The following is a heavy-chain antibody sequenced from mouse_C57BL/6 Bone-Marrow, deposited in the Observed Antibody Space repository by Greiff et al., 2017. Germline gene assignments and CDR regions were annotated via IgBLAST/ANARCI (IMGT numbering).Heavy chain of an antibody. V-gene: IGHV1-64*01. CDR2: IHPNSGST. Sequence: VQLQQPGAELVKPGASVKLSCKASGYTFTSYWMHWVKQRPGQGLEWIGMIHPNSGSTNYNEKFKSKATLTGDKSTSTAYMQLSSLTSEDSAVYYCARRLIITEGYFDYWGQGTTLTVSS. CDR1: GYTFTSYW. J-gene: IGHJ2*01. CDR3: ARRLIITEGYFDY. D-gene: IGHD1-3*01.